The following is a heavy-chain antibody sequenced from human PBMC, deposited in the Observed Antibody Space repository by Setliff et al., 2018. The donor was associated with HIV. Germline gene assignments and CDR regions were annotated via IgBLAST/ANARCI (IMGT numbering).Heavy chain of an antibody. Sequence: ETLSLTCTVSGGSISSYYWSWIRQPPGKGLEWIGYIYYSGSTNYNPSLKSRVTISVGTSKNQFSLKLSSVTAADTAVYYCARGYYNFWSGYPPLDYWGQGTLVTVSS. CDR1: GGSISSYY. V-gene: IGHV4-59*01. CDR2: IYYSGST. J-gene: IGHJ4*02. CDR3: ARGYYNFWSGYPPLDY. D-gene: IGHD3-3*01.